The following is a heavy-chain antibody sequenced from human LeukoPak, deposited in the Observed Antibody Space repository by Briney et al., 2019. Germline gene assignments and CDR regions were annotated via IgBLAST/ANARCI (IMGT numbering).Heavy chain of an antibody. J-gene: IGHJ5*02. Sequence: KPSETLSLTCAVYGGSFSGYYWSWNRQPPGKGLEWIGEINHSGSTNYNPSLKSRVTISVDTSKNQFSLKLSSVTAADTAVYYCARGLISWGQGTLVTVSS. CDR2: INHSGST. CDR3: ARGLIS. V-gene: IGHV4-34*01. D-gene: IGHD3-3*02. CDR1: GGSFSGYY.